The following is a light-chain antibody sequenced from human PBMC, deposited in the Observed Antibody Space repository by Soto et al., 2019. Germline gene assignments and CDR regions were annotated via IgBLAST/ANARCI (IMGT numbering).Light chain of an antibody. CDR3: QQYKNWPPEYT. CDR2: GAS. CDR1: QSVSSN. J-gene: IGKJ2*01. V-gene: IGKV3-15*01. Sequence: EIVMTQSPATLSVSPGERATLSCRASQSVSSNLAWYQQKPGQAPRLLIYGASTRATGIPARFSGSGSGTEFTLTITSLQSEDFVVYYCQQYKNWPPEYTFGQGTQLEI.